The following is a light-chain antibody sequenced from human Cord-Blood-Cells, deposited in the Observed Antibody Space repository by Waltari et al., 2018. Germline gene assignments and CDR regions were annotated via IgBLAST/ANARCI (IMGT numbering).Light chain of an antibody. CDR1: SSAVGGYNY. Sequence: QSALTQPRSVSGSPGQSVTISCTGTSSAVGGYNYVSWYHKHPGKAPKLMIYDVSNRPSGVPDRFSGSKSGNTASLTISGLQAEDEADYYCCSYAGSYTWVFGGGTKLTVL. V-gene: IGLV2-11*01. J-gene: IGLJ3*02. CDR2: DVS. CDR3: CSYAGSYTWV.